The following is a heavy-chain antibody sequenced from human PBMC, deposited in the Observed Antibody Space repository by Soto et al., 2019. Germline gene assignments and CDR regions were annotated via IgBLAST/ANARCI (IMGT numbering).Heavy chain of an antibody. CDR3: ARGGPVQLWAFDY. Sequence: SETLSLTCTVSGASISSYCWSWIRQPPGQGLEWVAYVSYSGSPHYNPSLQSRVTVSVDTSKSQFSLEVTSLTAADTAVYYCARGGPVQLWAFDYWGQGSLVTVSS. CDR1: GASISSYC. V-gene: IGHV4-59*01. J-gene: IGHJ4*02. D-gene: IGHD5-18*01. CDR2: VSYSGSP.